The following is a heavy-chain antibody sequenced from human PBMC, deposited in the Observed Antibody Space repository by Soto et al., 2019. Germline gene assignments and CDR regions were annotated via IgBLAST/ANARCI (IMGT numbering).Heavy chain of an antibody. Sequence: EVQLVESGGGLVKPGGSLRLSCAASGFTFSNSGMNWVCQAPGKGLEWVSYISSSGYIFYADSVKGRFTISRDNAKDALYLQMNSLRAEDTAVYYCARDLGAVTTLGFQNWGQGALVTVSS. CDR3: ARDLGAVTTLGFQN. CDR2: ISSSGYI. V-gene: IGHV3-21*01. D-gene: IGHD4-17*01. CDR1: GFTFSNSG. J-gene: IGHJ1*01.